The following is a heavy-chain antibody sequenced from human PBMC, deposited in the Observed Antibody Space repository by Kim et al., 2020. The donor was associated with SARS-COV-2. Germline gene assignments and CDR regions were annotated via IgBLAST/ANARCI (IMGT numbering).Heavy chain of an antibody. Sequence: GGSLRLSCAASGFTFSSYAMSWVRQAPGKGLEWVSAISGSGGSTYYADSVKGRFTISRDNSKNTLYLQMNSLRAEDTAVYYCAKGERSDFWSGYYAAGIGYWGQGTLVTVSS. CDR1: GFTFSSYA. CDR3: AKGERSDFWSGYYAAGIGY. V-gene: IGHV3-23*01. J-gene: IGHJ4*02. CDR2: ISGSGGST. D-gene: IGHD3-3*01.